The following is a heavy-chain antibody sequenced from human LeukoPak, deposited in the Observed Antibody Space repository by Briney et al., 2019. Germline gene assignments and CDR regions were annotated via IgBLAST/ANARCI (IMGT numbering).Heavy chain of an antibody. CDR1: GFTFSSYA. Sequence: GGSLRLSCAASGFTFSSYAMSWVRQAPGKGLEWVSGISGSGGNTYYADSVKGRFTISRDNSKNTLYLQMNSLRAEDAAVYYCANEYSKGDVWGQGTMVTVSS. V-gene: IGHV3-23*01. CDR2: ISGSGGNT. CDR3: ANEYSKGDV. D-gene: IGHD4-11*01. J-gene: IGHJ3*01.